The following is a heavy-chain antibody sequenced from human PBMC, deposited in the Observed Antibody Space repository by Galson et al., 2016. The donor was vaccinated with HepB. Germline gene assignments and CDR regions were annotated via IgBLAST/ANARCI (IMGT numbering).Heavy chain of an antibody. J-gene: IGHJ3*02. CDR2: TMPIVGAT. CDR1: GGTFNNYV. D-gene: IGHD2-2*01. Sequence: SVKVSCKASGGTFNNYVFSWVRQAPGQGLEWMGGTMPIVGATNYAQKFHGRVTISADVSTNTTYMELRSLRSGDTAVYYCARGMRTVVPSTSYALDIWGHGTLVTVSS. V-gene: IGHV1-69*13. CDR3: ARGMRTVVPSTSYALDI.